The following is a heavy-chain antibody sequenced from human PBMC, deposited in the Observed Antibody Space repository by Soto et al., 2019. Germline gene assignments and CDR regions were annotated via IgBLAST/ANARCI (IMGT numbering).Heavy chain of an antibody. Sequence: QVQLQQWGAGLLKPSETLSLTCAVLGCSFSGYYWSWSRQPPGKGLEWIGEINHSGSTNYNSSLKSRVIISVDTYKHQFSLKLSSVIVADTAVYYCARGNRRYSSGLNWFDPWGQGTLVTVSS. V-gene: IGHV4-34*01. D-gene: IGHD6-19*01. J-gene: IGHJ5*02. CDR2: INHSGST. CDR3: ARGNRRYSSGLNWFDP. CDR1: GCSFSGYY.